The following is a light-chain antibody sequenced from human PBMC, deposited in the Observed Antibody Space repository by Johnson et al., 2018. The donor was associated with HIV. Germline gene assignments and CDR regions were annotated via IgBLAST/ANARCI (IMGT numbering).Light chain of an antibody. CDR3: GTWDSSLSAYV. J-gene: IGLJ1*01. Sequence: VLTQPPSVSAAPGQKVTISCSGSSSNIGNNYVSWYQQLPGTAPKLLIYDNNKRPSGIPDRFSGSKSGTSATLGVTGLQTGDEADYYCGTWDSSLSAYVFGTGTKVTVL. CDR1: SSNIGNNY. V-gene: IGLV1-51*01. CDR2: DNN.